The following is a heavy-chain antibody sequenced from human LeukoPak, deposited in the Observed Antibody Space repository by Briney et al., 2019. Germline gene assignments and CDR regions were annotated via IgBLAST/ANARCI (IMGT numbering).Heavy chain of an antibody. CDR3: ATGLSFITGTTGNYYYYGTDV. Sequence: ASVKISCKVSGYTFTDYYMHWVQQAPGKGLEWMGLVDPEDGETIYAEKFQGRVTITADTSTDTAYMELSSLRSEDTAVYYCATGLSFITGTTGNYYYYGTDVWGQGTTVTVSS. J-gene: IGHJ6*02. V-gene: IGHV1-69-2*01. CDR2: VDPEDGET. D-gene: IGHD1-20*01. CDR1: GYTFTDYY.